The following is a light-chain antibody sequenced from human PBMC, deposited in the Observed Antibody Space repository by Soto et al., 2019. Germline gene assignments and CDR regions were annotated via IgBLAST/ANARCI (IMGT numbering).Light chain of an antibody. Sequence: EIVLTQSPGTLSLSPGERATLSCRASQSVSSSYLAWFQQKPGQAPRLLLYDTSNRATGIPDRFSGSGSGTDFTLTISRLEPEDFAVYYCQLYGSSPPYTFGQGTKLEIK. CDR3: QLYGSSPPYT. CDR2: DTS. CDR1: QSVSSSY. J-gene: IGKJ2*01. V-gene: IGKV3-20*01.